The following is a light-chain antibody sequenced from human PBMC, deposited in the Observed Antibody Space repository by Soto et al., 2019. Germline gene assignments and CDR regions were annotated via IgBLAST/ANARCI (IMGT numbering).Light chain of an antibody. CDR1: QSVSDNY. CDR3: QQHGSSPFT. CDR2: GAS. Sequence: EIVLTQSPGTLSLSPGERATLSCRASQSVSDNYLAWYQQKPGQAPRLLIYGASSMATGIPDRFSGSGSGTDFTLTISRLEPEDFAVYFCQQHGSSPFTFGPGTKVDI. V-gene: IGKV3-20*01. J-gene: IGKJ3*01.